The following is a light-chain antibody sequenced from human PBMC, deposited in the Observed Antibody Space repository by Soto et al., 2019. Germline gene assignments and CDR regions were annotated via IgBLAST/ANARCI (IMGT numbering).Light chain of an antibody. Sequence: QSALTQPASVSGFPGQSITISCTGTSSDVGSYNLVSWYQQHPGKAPKLMISEVSKRPSGISDRFSGSKSGNTASLTISGLQAEDEADYYCCSYAGRDTLYVFGSRTKLTVL. CDR1: SSDVGSYNL. CDR2: EVS. V-gene: IGLV2-23*02. J-gene: IGLJ1*01. CDR3: CSYAGRDTLYV.